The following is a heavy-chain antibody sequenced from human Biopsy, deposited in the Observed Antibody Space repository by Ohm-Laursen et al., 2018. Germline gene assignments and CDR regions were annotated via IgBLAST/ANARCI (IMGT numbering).Heavy chain of an antibody. CDR1: GYTYPDYY. Sequence: ASVKVSCKASGYTYPDYYVHWVRQAPGQGLEWMGWIKPNNGDTDYSQRFQGRVTLVWDRSTSTGYMEVSSLRSGDTALYYCATRGGDDFWSGHYSEIYYYYTLDVCGQGTTVTVSS. J-gene: IGHJ6*02. CDR2: IKPNNGDT. D-gene: IGHD3-3*01. V-gene: IGHV1-2*02. CDR3: ATRGGDDFWSGHYSEIYYYYTLDV.